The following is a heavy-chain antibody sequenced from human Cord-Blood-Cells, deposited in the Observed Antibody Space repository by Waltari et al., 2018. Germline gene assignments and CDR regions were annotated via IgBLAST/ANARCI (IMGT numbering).Heavy chain of an antibody. V-gene: IGHV3-30*02. CDR1: GFTFSSYG. CDR3: AKDPYSSSYYFDY. D-gene: IGHD6-6*01. Sequence: QVQLVESGGGVVQPGWSLRLSCAASGFTFSSYGMPWVRQAPGKGLEWVTFIRYGGSNKYYADSVKGRFTISRDNSKNTLYLQMNSLRAEDTAVYYCAKDPYSSSYYFDYWGQGTLVTVSS. J-gene: IGHJ4*02. CDR2: IRYGGSNK.